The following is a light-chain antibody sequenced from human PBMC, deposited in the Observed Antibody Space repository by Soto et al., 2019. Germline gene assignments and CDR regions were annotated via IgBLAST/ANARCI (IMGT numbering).Light chain of an antibody. Sequence: QSVLTQPPSVSGAPGQRVTISCTGASSNIGAGYDVHWYQQLPGTAPKLLIYGNRYRPSGVPDRFSGSKSGTSASLAITGLQAEDEAEYYCQSYDSSLSGVVFGGGTKLTVL. CDR1: SSNIGAGYD. V-gene: IGLV1-40*01. CDR2: GNR. J-gene: IGLJ2*01. CDR3: QSYDSSLSGVV.